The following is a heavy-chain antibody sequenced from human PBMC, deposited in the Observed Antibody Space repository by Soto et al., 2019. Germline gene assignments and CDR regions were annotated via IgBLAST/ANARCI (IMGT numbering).Heavy chain of an antibody. D-gene: IGHD2-21*01. CDR2: MNGGGGST. CDR3: AKKSEIAVPRYYFDL. CDR1: GFFFSSYG. Sequence: GGSLRLSCAASGFFFSSYGMYWVRQAPGKGLEWVSSMNGGGGSTYYAESVQGRFTISRDNSKNTLYLQMNSLRVEDTAVYYCAKKSEIAVPRYYFDLWGQGTLVTVSS. V-gene: IGHV3-23*01. J-gene: IGHJ4*02.